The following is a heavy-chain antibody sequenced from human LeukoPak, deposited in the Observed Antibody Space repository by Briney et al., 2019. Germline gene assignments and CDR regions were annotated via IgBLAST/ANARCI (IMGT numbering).Heavy chain of an antibody. CDR3: ARGLTYTSLGY. Sequence: GASVKVSYKASGYTFTGNYMHWVRQTPGQGLEWMGWINPNSGGTNYAQKFQGRVTITADESTSTAYMELSSLRSEDTAVYYCARGLTYTSLGYWGQGTLVTVSS. CDR1: GYTFTGNY. D-gene: IGHD2-2*02. J-gene: IGHJ4*02. V-gene: IGHV1-2*02. CDR2: INPNSGGT.